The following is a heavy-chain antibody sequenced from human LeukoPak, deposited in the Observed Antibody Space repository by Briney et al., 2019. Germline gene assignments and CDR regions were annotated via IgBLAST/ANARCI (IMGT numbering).Heavy chain of an antibody. Sequence: SETLSLTCTVSGGSISSSSYYWGWIRQPPGKGLEWIGSIYYSGSTYYNPSLKSRVTISVDTSKNQFSLKLSSVTAADTAVYYCASIVPSYYYGSGSRRALNYFDYWGQGTLVTVSS. CDR2: IYYSGST. CDR3: ASIVPSYYYGSGSRRALNYFDY. J-gene: IGHJ4*02. V-gene: IGHV4-39*01. D-gene: IGHD3-10*01. CDR1: GGSISSSSYY.